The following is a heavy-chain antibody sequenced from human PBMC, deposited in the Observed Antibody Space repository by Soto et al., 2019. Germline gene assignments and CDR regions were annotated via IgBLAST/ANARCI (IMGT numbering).Heavy chain of an antibody. CDR1: GLTLSNQW. V-gene: IGHV3-74*01. J-gene: IGHJ4*02. Sequence: GGSLRLSCAASGLTLSNQWMHWVRQAPGKGLVWVSRIDDGSGTSYADSVKGRFTVSRDNAKNTLYLQMNSLRAEDTAVYYCTSVFYNWGQGTLVTGSS. CDR2: IDDGSGT. CDR3: TSVFYN.